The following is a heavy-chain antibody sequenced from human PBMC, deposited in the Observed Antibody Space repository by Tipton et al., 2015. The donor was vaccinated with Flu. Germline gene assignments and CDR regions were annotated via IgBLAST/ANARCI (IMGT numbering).Heavy chain of an antibody. CDR1: GGSSSGYY. Sequence: TLSLPCAVYGGSSSGYYWSWIRQPPGKGLEWIGEINHSGSTNYNPSLKSRVTISVDTSKNQFSLKVSSVAAADTAVYYCARHRLLNYSYYDGMDVWGQGTTVTVSS. V-gene: IGHV4-34*01. J-gene: IGHJ6*02. D-gene: IGHD2-15*01. CDR2: INHSGST. CDR3: ARHRLLNYSYYDGMDV.